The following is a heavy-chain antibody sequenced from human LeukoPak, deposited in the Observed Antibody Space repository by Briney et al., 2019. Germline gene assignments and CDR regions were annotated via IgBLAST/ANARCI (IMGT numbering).Heavy chain of an antibody. Sequence: GASVKVSCKASGGTFSSYAISWVRQAPGQGLEWMGGIIPIFGTANYAQKFQGRVTITADESTSTAYMELSSLRSEVTAVYYCARVETVYYGMDVWGQGTTVTVSS. CDR3: ARVETVYYGMDV. J-gene: IGHJ6*02. CDR1: GGTFSSYA. V-gene: IGHV1-69*13. CDR2: IIPIFGTA.